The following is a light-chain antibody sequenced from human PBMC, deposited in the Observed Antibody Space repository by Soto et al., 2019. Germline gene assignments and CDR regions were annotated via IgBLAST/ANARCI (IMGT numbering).Light chain of an antibody. V-gene: IGKV3-11*01. J-gene: IGKJ2*01. CDR1: QSVSNY. CDR3: QQRRNLPYT. Sequence: ETLLTQSPGTLSLSPGERATLSCRASQSVSNYLAWFQQKPGQAPRLLIFDTTNRAPGTPARFSGSGSVTDFTLTISSREPEDFAFYYCQQRRNLPYTFGQGTKLEIK. CDR2: DTT.